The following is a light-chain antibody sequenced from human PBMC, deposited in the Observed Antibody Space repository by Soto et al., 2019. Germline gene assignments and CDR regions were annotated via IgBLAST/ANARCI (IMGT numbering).Light chain of an antibody. CDR3: QQYNNWPGT. CDR2: GAS. CDR1: QSVSSN. V-gene: IGKV3-15*01. J-gene: IGKJ1*01. Sequence: EIGRTQCPATLSVSPGERATLSCRASQSVSSNLAWYQQKPGQAPRLLIYGASTRATGIPARFSGSGSGTEFTLTISSLQSEDFAVYYCQQYNNWPGTFGQGTKV.